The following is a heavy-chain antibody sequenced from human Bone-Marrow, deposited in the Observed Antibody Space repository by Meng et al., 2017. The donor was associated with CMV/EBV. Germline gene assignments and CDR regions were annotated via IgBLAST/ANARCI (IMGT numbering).Heavy chain of an antibody. D-gene: IGHD3-10*01. Sequence: GGSLRLSCAASGFTFDDYAMHWVRQAPGKGLEWVSGISWNSGSIAYADSVKGRFTISRDNAKNSLNLQMNSLRAEDTALYYCAKDTDAYYGSGTLDVFDIWGQGTMVTVSS. CDR1: GFTFDDYA. V-gene: IGHV3-9*01. CDR2: ISWNSGSI. CDR3: AKDTDAYYGSGTLDVFDI. J-gene: IGHJ3*02.